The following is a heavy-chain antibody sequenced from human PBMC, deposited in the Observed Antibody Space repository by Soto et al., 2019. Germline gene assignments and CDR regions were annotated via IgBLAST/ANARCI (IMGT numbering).Heavy chain of an antibody. CDR1: GGAISGYY. CDR3: ARGQRFSDSFDP. D-gene: IGHD3-3*01. CDR2: IYSSGGT. V-gene: IGHV4-4*07. J-gene: IGHJ5*02. Sequence: SETLSLTCTVSGGAISGYYWTWIRQSAGKGLEWTGRIYSSGGTKYNPSRQSRVTMSLDTSKNQFSLRVTSVTAADTAVYYCARGQRFSDSFDPWGQGTLVTVSS.